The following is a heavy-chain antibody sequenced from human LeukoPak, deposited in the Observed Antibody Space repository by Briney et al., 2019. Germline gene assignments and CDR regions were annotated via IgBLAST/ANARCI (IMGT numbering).Heavy chain of an antibody. CDR2: ISGSGGST. V-gene: IGHV3-23*01. J-gene: IGHJ4*02. D-gene: IGHD6-19*01. CDR3: AKDHGGGWLYYFDY. CDR1: GLTFSSYA. Sequence: GGSLRLSCAASGLTFSSYAMSWVRQAPGKGLEWVSAISGSGGSTYYADSVKGRFTISRDNSKNTLYLQMNSLRAEDTAVYYCAKDHGGGWLYYFDYWGQGTLVTVSS.